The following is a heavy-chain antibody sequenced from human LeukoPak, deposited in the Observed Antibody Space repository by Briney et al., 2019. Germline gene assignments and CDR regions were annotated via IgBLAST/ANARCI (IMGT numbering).Heavy chain of an antibody. CDR2: INHSGST. J-gene: IGHJ4*02. Sequence: SETLSLTCAVYGGSFSGYYWSWIRQPPGKGLEWIGEINHSGSTNYNPSLKSRVTISVDTSKNQFSLKLSSVTAADTAVYYCARYSSTSPGGTRTTDYFDYWGQGTLVTVSS. D-gene: IGHD2-2*01. CDR3: ARYSSTSPGGTRTTDYFDY. CDR1: GGSFSGYY. V-gene: IGHV4-34*01.